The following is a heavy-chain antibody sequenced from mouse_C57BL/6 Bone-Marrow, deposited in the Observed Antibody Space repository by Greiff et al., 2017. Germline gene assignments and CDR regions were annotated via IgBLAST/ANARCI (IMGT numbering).Heavy chain of an antibody. J-gene: IGHJ1*03. V-gene: IGHV1-72*01. CDR2: IDPNSGGT. D-gene: IGHD1-1*01. CDR3: ARGGTTVVANWYFDV. Sequence: VQLQQPGAELVKPGASVKLSCKASGYTFTSYWMHWVKQRPGRGLEWIGRIDPNSGGTKYNEKFKSKATLTVDKPSSTAYMQLSSLTSEDSAVYDCARGGTTVVANWYFDVWGTGTTVTVSS. CDR1: GYTFTSYW.